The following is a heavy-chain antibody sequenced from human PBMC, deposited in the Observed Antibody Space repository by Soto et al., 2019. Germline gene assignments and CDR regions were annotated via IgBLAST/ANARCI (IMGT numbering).Heavy chain of an antibody. V-gene: IGHV3-48*02. CDR3: ALHHCSGGSCYDNWFDP. J-gene: IGHJ5*02. D-gene: IGHD2-15*01. CDR1: GFTFSSYS. CDR2: ISSSSTI. Sequence: GGSLRLSCAASGFTFSSYSMNWVRQAPGKGLEWVSYISSSSTIYYADSVKGRFTISRDNAKNSLYLQMNSLRDEDTAVYYCALHHCSGGSCYDNWFDPWGQGTLVTVSS.